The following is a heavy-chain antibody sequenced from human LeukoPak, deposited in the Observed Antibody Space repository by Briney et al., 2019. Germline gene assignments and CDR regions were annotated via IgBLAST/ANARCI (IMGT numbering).Heavy chain of an antibody. D-gene: IGHD5-18*01. J-gene: IGHJ6*02. CDR3: ARERCSYGPYGMDV. Sequence: GVSVRLSCAASGFTVSSNYMSWVRQAPGKGLEWVSVIYSCGSTYYPDPVQGRFTISRHNSKNTLYLQMNSLRAEDTAVYYCARERCSYGPYGMDVWGQGTTVTVSS. CDR1: GFTVSSNY. CDR2: IYSCGST. V-gene: IGHV3-53*04.